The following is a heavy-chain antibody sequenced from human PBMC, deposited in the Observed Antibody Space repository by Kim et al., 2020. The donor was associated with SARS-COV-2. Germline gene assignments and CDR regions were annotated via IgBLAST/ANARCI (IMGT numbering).Heavy chain of an antibody. V-gene: IGHV3-23*01. J-gene: IGHJ4*02. CDR3: AKDEGSSSSPTAVDY. D-gene: IGHD6-13*01. Sequence: DSVKGRFTISRDNSKNTLYLQMNSLRAEDTAVYYCAKDEGSSSSPTAVDYWGQGTLVTVSS.